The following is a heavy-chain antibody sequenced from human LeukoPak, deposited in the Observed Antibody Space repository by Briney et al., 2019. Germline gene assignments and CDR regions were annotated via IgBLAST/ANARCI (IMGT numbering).Heavy chain of an antibody. J-gene: IGHJ5*02. CDR1: GGSISSSSYY. Sequence: PSETLSLTCTVSGGSISSSSYYWGWIRQPPGKGLEWIGSIYYSGSTYYNPSLKSRVTISVDTSKNQFSLKLSSVTAADTAVYYCARGGIAAGHYFDPWGQGTLVTVSS. CDR2: IYYSGST. D-gene: IGHD6-13*01. V-gene: IGHV4-39*07. CDR3: ARGGIAAGHYFDP.